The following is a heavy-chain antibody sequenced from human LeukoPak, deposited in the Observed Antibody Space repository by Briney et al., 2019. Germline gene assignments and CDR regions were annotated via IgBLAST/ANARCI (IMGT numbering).Heavy chain of an antibody. V-gene: IGHV3-23*01. CDR2: ISDSGGNT. J-gene: IGHJ4*02. D-gene: IGHD5-12*01. CDR3: AQLSVDKSRDRWADFDY. Sequence: GGSLRLSCAASGFTFSSYAMSWVRQAPGKGLEWVSAISDSGGNTYYADSVKGRFTISRDNSKNMLYLQMNSLRAEDTAIYYCAQLSVDKSRDRWADFDYWGQGILVTVSS. CDR1: GFTFSSYA.